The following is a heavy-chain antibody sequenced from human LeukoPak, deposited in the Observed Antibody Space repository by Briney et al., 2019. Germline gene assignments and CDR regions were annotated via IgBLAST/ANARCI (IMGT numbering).Heavy chain of an antibody. CDR1: GGSISSGGYY. J-gene: IGHJ4*02. D-gene: IGHD2-2*01. V-gene: IGHV4-31*03. CDR2: IYSSGST. Sequence: SQTLSLTCTVSGGSISSGGYYWSWIRQHPGKGLEWIGYIYSSGSTYYNPSLKSRVTISVDMSKNQFSLKLSSVTAANTAVYYCARSKNQLLSYWGQGTLVTVSS. CDR3: ARSKNQLLSY.